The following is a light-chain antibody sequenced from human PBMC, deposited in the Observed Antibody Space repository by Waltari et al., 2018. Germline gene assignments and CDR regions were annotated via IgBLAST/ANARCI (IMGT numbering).Light chain of an antibody. CDR3: QQYNNWPTSYT. J-gene: IGKJ2*01. CDR2: GAS. Sequence: EILMTQPPASLSVSPGERATLSCRASQSLNTNLAWYQQKPGQAPRLLVYGASTRATGVPARFSGSGSGTEFTLTISSLQSEDAGVYYCQQYNNWPTSYTFGQGTKLEIK. CDR1: QSLNTN. V-gene: IGKV3-15*01.